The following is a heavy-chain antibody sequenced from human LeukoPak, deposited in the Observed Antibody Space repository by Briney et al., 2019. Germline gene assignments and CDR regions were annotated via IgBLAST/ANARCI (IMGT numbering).Heavy chain of an antibody. J-gene: IGHJ6*02. V-gene: IGHV4-31*03. Sequence: KPSETLSLTCSVSGRSIGSGGYYWSWIRQHPGKGLEWIGYIDSSGSTYYNPSLKSRVTISADTSRNQFSLKLSSVTAADTAVYYCADSYGDRNYYYGMDVWGHGTTVTVSS. D-gene: IGHD4-17*01. CDR3: ADSYGDRNYYYGMDV. CDR1: GRSIGSGGYY. CDR2: IDSSGST.